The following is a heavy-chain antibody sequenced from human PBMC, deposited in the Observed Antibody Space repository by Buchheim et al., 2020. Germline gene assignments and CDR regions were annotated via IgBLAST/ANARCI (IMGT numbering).Heavy chain of an antibody. CDR3: AKEFAYSSTYYDFDY. Sequence: QVQLVESGGGVVQPGRSLRLSCAASGFTFSTFGMYWVRQAPGKGLEWVSFIRYDASHSYYADSVKGRFTVSRDNAKNTLYLQMNSLRVEDTAVYYYAKEFAYSSTYYDFDYWGQGTL. D-gene: IGHD3-22*01. V-gene: IGHV3-30*02. CDR2: IRYDASHS. J-gene: IGHJ4*02. CDR1: GFTFSTFG.